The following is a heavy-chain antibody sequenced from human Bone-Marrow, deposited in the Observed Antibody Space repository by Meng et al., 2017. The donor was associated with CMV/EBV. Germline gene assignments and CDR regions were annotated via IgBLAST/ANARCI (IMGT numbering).Heavy chain of an antibody. CDR2: MNPHSGNT. CDR1: GYTFTSYD. V-gene: IGHV1-8*01. Sequence: ASVKVSCKASGYTFTSYDINWVRQATGQGLEWMGWMNPHSGNTGYAQKFQGRVTMTRNTSISTAYMELSSLRSEDTAVYYCARGPYCSSFTCPYYFDYWGQGTLVTVSS. D-gene: IGHD2-2*01. J-gene: IGHJ4*02. CDR3: ARGPYCSSFTCPYYFDY.